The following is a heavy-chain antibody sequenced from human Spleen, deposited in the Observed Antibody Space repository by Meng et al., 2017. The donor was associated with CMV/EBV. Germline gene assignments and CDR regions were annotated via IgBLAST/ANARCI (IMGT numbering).Heavy chain of an antibody. CDR2: VYYSGTT. V-gene: IGHV4-39*01. CDR1: SSFG. D-gene: IGHD5-18*01. J-gene: IGHJ4*02. Sequence: SSFGMHWVRQAPGKGLEWIGSVYYSGTTHYNPSLKSRVTISMNLSNNQFSLKLRSVTAADTAVYYCARQGGYLGAIDYWGQGTLVTVSS. CDR3: ARQGGYLGAIDY.